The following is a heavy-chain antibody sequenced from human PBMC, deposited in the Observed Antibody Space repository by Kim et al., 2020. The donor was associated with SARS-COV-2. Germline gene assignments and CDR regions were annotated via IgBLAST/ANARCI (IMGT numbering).Heavy chain of an antibody. CDR3: ARDLRNYYDSSGYYSGGMDV. CDR2: ISSSGSTI. V-gene: IGHV3-11*01. D-gene: IGHD3-22*01. CDR1: GFTFSDYY. Sequence: GGSLRLSCAASGFTFSDYYMSWIRQAPGKGLEWVSYISSSGSTIYYADSVKGRFTISRDNAKNSLYLQMNSLRAEDTAVYYCARDLRNYYDSSGYYSGGMDVWGQGTTVTVSS. J-gene: IGHJ6*02.